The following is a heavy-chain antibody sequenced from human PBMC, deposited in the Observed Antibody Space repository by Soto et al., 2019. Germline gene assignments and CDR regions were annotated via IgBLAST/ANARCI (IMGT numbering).Heavy chain of an antibody. CDR2: IYYSGST. CDR3: ARRYYDYVWGSPPLGNWFDP. Sequence: SETLSLTCTVSGGSISSSSYYWGWIRQPPGKGLEWIGSIYYSGSTYYNPSLKSRVTISVDTSKNQFSLKLSSVTAADTAVYYCARRYYDYVWGSPPLGNWFDPWGQGTLVTVSS. V-gene: IGHV4-39*01. D-gene: IGHD3-16*01. CDR1: GGSISSSSYY. J-gene: IGHJ5*02.